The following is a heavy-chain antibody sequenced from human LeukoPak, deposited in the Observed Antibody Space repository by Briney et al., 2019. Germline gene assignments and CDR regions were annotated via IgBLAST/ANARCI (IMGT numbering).Heavy chain of an antibody. J-gene: IGHJ6*03. V-gene: IGHV3-11*01. CDR2: IISSFSTI. D-gene: IGHD4/OR15-4a*01. CDR3: ARLPRPAGAFRGYSYNYMDV. Sequence: PGGSLRLSCAASGFTFSDYYMSWMRQAPGKGLEWVSYIISSFSTIYYADSVKGRFTISRNNAKNSLYLQMNSLRAEDTAVYYCARLPRPAGAFRGYSYNYMDVWGKGTTVTVSS. CDR1: GFTFSDYY.